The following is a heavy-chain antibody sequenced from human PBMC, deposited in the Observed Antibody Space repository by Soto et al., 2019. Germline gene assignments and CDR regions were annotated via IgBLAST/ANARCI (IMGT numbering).Heavy chain of an antibody. D-gene: IGHD3-22*01. J-gene: IGHJ3*02. CDR3: XXXXXYYDGSXXNAFDI. V-gene: IGHV4-31*03. CDR1: GGSISSGGYY. Sequence: QVQLQESGPGLVKPSQTLSLTCTVSGGSISSGGYYWSWIRQHPGKGLEWIGYIYYSGSTYYNPSLKSRVTISXXTXXXXXXXXXXXXXXXXXXXXXXXXXXYYDGSXXNAFDIWGQGTMVTVSS. CDR2: IYYSGST.